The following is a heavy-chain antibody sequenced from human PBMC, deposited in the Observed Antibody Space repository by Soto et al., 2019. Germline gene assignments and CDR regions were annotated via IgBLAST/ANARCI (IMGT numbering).Heavy chain of an antibody. Sequence: GGSLRVSCAASGFTVSSYVMHWVGQSPGKGLEWVAVIWYDGSNKYYADSVKGRFTISRDNSKNTLYLQMNSLRAEDTAVYYCARGGDGLRPFDYWGQAPWSPSPQ. CDR1: GFTVSSYV. V-gene: IGHV3-33*01. CDR3: ARGGDGLRPFDY. D-gene: IGHD3-10*01. J-gene: IGHJ4*01. CDR2: IWYDGSNK.